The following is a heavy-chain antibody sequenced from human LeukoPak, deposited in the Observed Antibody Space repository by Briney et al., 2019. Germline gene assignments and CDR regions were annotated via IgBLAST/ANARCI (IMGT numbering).Heavy chain of an antibody. D-gene: IGHD2-2*03. CDR1: GGSFSGYY. CDR3: ARGMDIVVVPAANWFDP. Sequence: PSETLSLTCAVCGGSFSGYYWSWIRQPPGKGLEWIGEINHSGSTNYNPSLKSRVTISVDTSKNQFSLKLSSVTAADTAVYYCARGMDIVVVPAANWFDPWGQGTLVTVSS. V-gene: IGHV4-34*01. J-gene: IGHJ5*02. CDR2: INHSGST.